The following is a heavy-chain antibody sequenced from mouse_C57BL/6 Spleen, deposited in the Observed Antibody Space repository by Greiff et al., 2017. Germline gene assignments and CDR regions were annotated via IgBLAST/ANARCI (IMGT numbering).Heavy chain of an antibody. CDR3: AREGGMIKGVFAY. V-gene: IGHV1-59*01. D-gene: IGHD2-4*01. Sequence: QVQLQQPGAELVRPGTSVKLSCKASGYTFTSYWMHWVKQRPGQGLEWIGVIDPSDSYTNYNQKFKGKATLTVDTSSSTAYMQLSSLTSEDSAVYYCAREGGMIKGVFAYWGQGTLVTVSA. CDR1: GYTFTSYW. J-gene: IGHJ3*01. CDR2: IDPSDSYT.